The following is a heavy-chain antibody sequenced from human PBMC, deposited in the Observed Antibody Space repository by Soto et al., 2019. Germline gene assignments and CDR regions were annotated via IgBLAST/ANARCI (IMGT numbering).Heavy chain of an antibody. V-gene: IGHV4-39*01. D-gene: IGHD2-2*01. Sequence: SETLSLTCTVSGGSISSSSYYWGWIRQPPGKGLEWIGSIYYSGSTYYNPSLKSRVTISVDTSKNQFSLKLSSVTAADTAVYYCARYRIVLVPAVYFDYWGQGTLVTVSS. CDR3: ARYRIVLVPAVYFDY. J-gene: IGHJ4*02. CDR1: GGSISSSSYY. CDR2: IYYSGST.